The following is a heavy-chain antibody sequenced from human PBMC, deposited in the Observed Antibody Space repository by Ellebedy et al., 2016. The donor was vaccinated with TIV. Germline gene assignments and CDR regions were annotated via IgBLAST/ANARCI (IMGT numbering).Heavy chain of an antibody. CDR2: TYYRSKWYN. CDR3: AGGRLGAFDI. V-gene: IGHV6-1*01. CDR1: GDSVSSNSVV. J-gene: IGHJ3*02. Sequence: SQTLSLTCAISGDSVSSNSVVWNWIRQSPSRGPEWLGRTYYRSKWYNDYAVSVKSRITISPDTSKNQFSLQLNSVTPEDTAVYYCAGGRLGAFDIWGQGTMVTVSS.